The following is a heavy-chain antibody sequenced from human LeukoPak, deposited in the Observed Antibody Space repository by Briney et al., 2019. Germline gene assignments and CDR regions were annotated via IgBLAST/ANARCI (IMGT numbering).Heavy chain of an antibody. D-gene: IGHD6-6*01. CDR1: HDSFTSYY. J-gene: IGHJ4*02. Sequence: SETLSLTCSVSHDSFTSYYWNWIRQPPGKGLEWLGYIYSSGNTDYNPALKSRVTMSMDTSRNQFSLKLRSATAADTAIYYCARDEGIAAQFDFWGQGMLVTVSS. V-gene: IGHV4-59*01. CDR2: IYSSGNT. CDR3: ARDEGIAAQFDF.